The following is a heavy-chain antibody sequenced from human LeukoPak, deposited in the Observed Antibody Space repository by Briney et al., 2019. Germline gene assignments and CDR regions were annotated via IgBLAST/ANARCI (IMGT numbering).Heavy chain of an antibody. Sequence: SETLSLTCAVSCYSISSGDYWGWIRQPPGKGLEWIGSIYHSGSTHYNPSLKSRVTISVDTSKNQFSLKLSSVTAADTAVYYCARNTTEVVTAKWFDPWGQGTLVTVSS. J-gene: IGHJ5*02. CDR2: IYHSGST. V-gene: IGHV4-38-2*01. CDR3: ARNTTEVVTAKWFDP. D-gene: IGHD2-21*02. CDR1: CYSISSGDY.